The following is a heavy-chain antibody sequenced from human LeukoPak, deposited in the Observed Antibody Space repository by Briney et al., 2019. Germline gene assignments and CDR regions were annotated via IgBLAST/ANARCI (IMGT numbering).Heavy chain of an antibody. CDR2: ISSSSSTI. Sequence: PGGSLRLSCAASGFTFSSYSLNWVRQAPGKGLEWVSYISSSSSTIYYADSVKGRFTISRDNAKNSLYLQMNSLRAEDTAVYYCAGAHCSSTSCYGVDYWGQGTLVTVSS. J-gene: IGHJ4*02. CDR3: AGAHCSSTSCYGVDY. CDR1: GFTFSSYS. D-gene: IGHD2-2*01. V-gene: IGHV3-48*01.